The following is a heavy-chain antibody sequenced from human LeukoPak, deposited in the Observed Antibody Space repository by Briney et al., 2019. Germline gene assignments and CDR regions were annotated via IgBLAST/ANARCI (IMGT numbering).Heavy chain of an antibody. CDR1: GGTFSSYA. D-gene: IGHD6-19*01. J-gene: IGHJ6*02. CDR3: ARGGDSGWYLRYYYYYGMDV. V-gene: IGHV1-8*02. Sequence: ASVKVSCKASGGTFSSYAISWVRQATGQGLEWMGWMNPNSGNTGYAQKFQGRVTMTRNTSISTAYIELSSLRSEDTAVYYCARGGDSGWYLRYYYYYGMDVWGQGTTVTVSS. CDR2: MNPNSGNT.